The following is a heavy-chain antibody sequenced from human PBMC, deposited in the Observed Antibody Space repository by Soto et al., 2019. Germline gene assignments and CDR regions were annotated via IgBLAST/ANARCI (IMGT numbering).Heavy chain of an antibody. Sequence: GGSLRLSCAASGFTFSSYAMHWVRQAPGKGLEYVSAISSNGGSTYYANSVKGRFTISRDKSTSTAYMELSSLRSEDTAVYYCATRFLRAFDIWGQGTMVTVSS. V-gene: IGHV3-64*01. CDR3: ATRFLRAFDI. D-gene: IGHD2-21*01. CDR2: ISSNGGST. J-gene: IGHJ3*02. CDR1: GFTFSSYA.